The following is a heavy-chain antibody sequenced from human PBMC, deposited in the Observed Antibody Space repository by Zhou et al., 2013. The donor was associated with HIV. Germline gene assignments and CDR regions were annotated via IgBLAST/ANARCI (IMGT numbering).Heavy chain of an antibody. Sequence: QVQVEQSGAELKKPGSSVKVSCKASGGTFSSYAISWVRQAPGQGLEWMGRIIPILGIANYAQKFQGRVTITADKSTSTAYMELSSLRSEDTAVYYCARDTYSNYGNYWGQGTLVTVSS. V-gene: IGHV1-69*04. J-gene: IGHJ4*02. CDR3: ARDTYSNYGNY. CDR1: GGTFSSYA. D-gene: IGHD4-4*01. CDR2: IIPILGIA.